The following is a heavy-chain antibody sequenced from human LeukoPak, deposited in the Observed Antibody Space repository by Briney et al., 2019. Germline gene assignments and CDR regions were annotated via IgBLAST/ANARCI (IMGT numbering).Heavy chain of an antibody. J-gene: IGHJ4*02. CDR1: GGTFTSYA. D-gene: IGHD1-26*01. CDR2: IIPIFGTA. CDR3: SIVGATRSVNLFDY. Sequence: GSSVKVSFKASGGTFTSYAISWVRQAPGQGLEWMGGIIPIFGTANYAQKFQGRVTITTDESTSTAYMELSSLRSEDTAVYYCSIVGATRSVNLFDYWGQGTLVTVSS. V-gene: IGHV1-69*05.